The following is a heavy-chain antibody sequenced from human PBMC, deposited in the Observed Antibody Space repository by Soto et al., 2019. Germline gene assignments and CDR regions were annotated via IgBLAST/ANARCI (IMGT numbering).Heavy chain of an antibody. CDR3: ARDVGAYSGSGRYYYCMDV. V-gene: IGHV3-30-3*01. J-gene: IGHJ6*02. Sequence: QVQLVESGGGVVQPGRSLRLSCAASGFTFSSYAMHWVRQAPGKGLQWVAGISYDGSNKYYSDSVKGGFTISRYNSKYTLYRQRNSLGAVATAEYYGARDVGAYSGSGRYYYCMDVWGQGTTVTVSS. CDR1: GFTFSSYA. D-gene: IGHD6-13*01. CDR2: ISYDGSNK.